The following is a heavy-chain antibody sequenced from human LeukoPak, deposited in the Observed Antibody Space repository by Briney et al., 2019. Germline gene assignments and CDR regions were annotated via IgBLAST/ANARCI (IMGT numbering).Heavy chain of an antibody. Sequence: PGGSLRLSCAASGFTFSSYAMSWVRQAPGKGLEWVSAISGSGGSTYYADSVKGRFTISRDNSKNTLYLQMNSLRAEDTAVYYCAKVSGYGDYEGNYYFDYWGQGTLVTVSS. CDR1: GFTFSSYA. V-gene: IGHV3-23*01. D-gene: IGHD4-17*01. CDR3: AKVSGYGDYEGNYYFDY. J-gene: IGHJ4*02. CDR2: ISGSGGST.